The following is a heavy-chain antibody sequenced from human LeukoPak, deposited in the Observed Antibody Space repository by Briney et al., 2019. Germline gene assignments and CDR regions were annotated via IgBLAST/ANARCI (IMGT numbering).Heavy chain of an antibody. CDR3: ARSRLRFGYYYYYMDV. CDR1: GYTFTSYG. V-gene: IGHV1-18*01. CDR2: ISAYNGNT. J-gene: IGHJ6*03. Sequence: ASVKVSCKASGYTFTSYGISWVRQAPGQGLEWMGWISAYNGNTNYAQKLQGRVTMTTDTSTSTAYMELRSLRSDDTAVYYCARSRLRFGYYYYYMDVWGKGTTVTISS. D-gene: IGHD5-12*01.